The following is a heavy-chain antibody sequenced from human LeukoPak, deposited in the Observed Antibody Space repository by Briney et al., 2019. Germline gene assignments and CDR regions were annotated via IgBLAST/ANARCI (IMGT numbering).Heavy chain of an antibody. CDR2: ISWNSGSI. V-gene: IGHV3-9*01. CDR1: GFTFDDYA. CDR3: ARGGYYYDSSGYYRFSAFDI. D-gene: IGHD3-22*01. Sequence: GRSLRLSCAASGFTFDDYAMHWVRQAPGKGLEWVSGISWNSGSIGYADSAKGRFTISRDNAKNSLYLQMNSLRAEDTAVYYCARGGYYYDSSGYYRFSAFDIWGQGTMVTVSS. J-gene: IGHJ3*02.